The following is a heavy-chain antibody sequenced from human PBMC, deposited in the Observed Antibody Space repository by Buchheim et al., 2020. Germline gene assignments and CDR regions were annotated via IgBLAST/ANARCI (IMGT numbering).Heavy chain of an antibody. J-gene: IGHJ4*02. CDR2: LTISGDFT. CDR1: GFTFSGAA. Sequence: EVYLVESGGGLVQPGGSLRLSCEASGFTFSGAAMAWVRQAPGKGLEWVSSLTISGDFTYYADSVRGRFSISRDNSKNTLYLQMNNLRADDTAVYYCAKEVRPNDFWGQRTL. CDR3: AKEVRPNDF. V-gene: IGHV3-23*04.